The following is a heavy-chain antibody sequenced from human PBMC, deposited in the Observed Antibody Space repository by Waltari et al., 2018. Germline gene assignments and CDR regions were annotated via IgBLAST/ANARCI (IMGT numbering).Heavy chain of an antibody. CDR1: GFTVTTNY. Sequence: EVRLVESGGGLVQPGRSLRLSCAAYGFTVTTNYMRWVRQAPGKGLEWVSLINSNGGTYYADSVKDRFTISRDNSKNTLGLQMNSLRAENTAVYYCVRHVSGYTRATFDVWGQGTTVTVSS. D-gene: IGHD5-12*01. V-gene: IGHV3-66*04. CDR3: VRHVSGYTRATFDV. J-gene: IGHJ6*02. CDR2: INSNGGT.